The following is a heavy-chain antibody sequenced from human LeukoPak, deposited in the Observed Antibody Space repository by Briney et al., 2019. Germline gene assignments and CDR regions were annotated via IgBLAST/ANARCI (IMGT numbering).Heavy chain of an antibody. CDR2: IYYSGST. D-gene: IGHD3-3*01. V-gene: IGHV4-59*01. CDR3: ARVDFWSGYYRQSEYYFDY. J-gene: IGHJ4*02. CDR1: GGSISSYY. Sequence: SETLSLTCTVSGGSISSYYWSWIRQPPGEGLEWIGYIYYSGSTNYNPSLKSRVTISVDTSKNQFSLKLSSVTAADTAVYYCARVDFWSGYYRQSEYYFDYWGQGTLVTVSS.